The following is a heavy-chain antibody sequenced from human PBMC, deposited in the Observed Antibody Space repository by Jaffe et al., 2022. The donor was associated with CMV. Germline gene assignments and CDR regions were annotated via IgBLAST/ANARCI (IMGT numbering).Heavy chain of an antibody. D-gene: IGHD3-22*01. CDR2: ISYDGSNK. CDR1: GFTFSSYG. CDR3: AKDYDSSGYYPKGNWFDP. V-gene: IGHV3-30*18. J-gene: IGHJ5*02. Sequence: QVQLVESGGGVVQPGRSLRLSCAASGFTFSSYGMHWVRQAPGKGLEWVAVISYDGSNKYYADSVKGRFTISRDNSKNTLYLQMNSLRAEDTAVYYCAKDYDSSGYYPKGNWFDPWGQGTLVTVSS.